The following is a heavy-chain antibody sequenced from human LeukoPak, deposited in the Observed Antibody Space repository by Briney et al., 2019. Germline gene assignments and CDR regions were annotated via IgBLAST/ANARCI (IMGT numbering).Heavy chain of an antibody. Sequence: SETLSLTCAVYGGSFSGYYWSWLRQPPGKGLEWIGEINHSGNTNYNPSLKSRVTISLDTSKKHFSLKLSSVTAADTAVYYCARGQTTVTPHYYYYYMDVWGKGTTVTVSS. V-gene: IGHV4-34*01. J-gene: IGHJ6*03. D-gene: IGHD4-11*01. CDR2: INHSGNT. CDR1: GGSFSGYY. CDR3: ARGQTTVTPHYYYYYMDV.